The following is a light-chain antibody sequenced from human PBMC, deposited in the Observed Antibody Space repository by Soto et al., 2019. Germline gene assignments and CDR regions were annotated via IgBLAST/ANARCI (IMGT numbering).Light chain of an antibody. V-gene: IGKV3-15*01. Sequence: EIVVTQSPATLSVSPGERATLSCRASQSVRSNLAWYQQKPGQAPRLLIYGASTRATGIPARFSGSGSGTEFTLTISSLQSEDFAVYYCQQYSNWPPGTFGQGTKVDIK. J-gene: IGKJ1*01. CDR3: QQYSNWPPGT. CDR1: QSVRSN. CDR2: GAS.